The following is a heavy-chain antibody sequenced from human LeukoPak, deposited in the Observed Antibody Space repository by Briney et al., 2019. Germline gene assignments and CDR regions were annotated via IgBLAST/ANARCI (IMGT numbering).Heavy chain of an antibody. J-gene: IGHJ4*02. CDR1: GFIFTSYA. Sequence: GGSLRLSCAASGFIFTSYAMSWVRQAPGKGLQWVSDINDNGGTTFYTDSVKGRFTISRDKSKNTLYLQMNSLRADDTAVYFCAKKLGSSPGDFFDCWGQGTLVTVSS. CDR2: INDNGGTT. D-gene: IGHD6-6*01. CDR3: AKKLGSSPGDFFDC. V-gene: IGHV3-23*01.